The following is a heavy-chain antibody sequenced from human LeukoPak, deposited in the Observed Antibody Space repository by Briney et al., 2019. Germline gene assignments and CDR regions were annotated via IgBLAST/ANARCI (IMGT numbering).Heavy chain of an antibody. V-gene: IGHV4-4*07. CDR2: IYTSGNT. Sequence: SETLSLTCTVSGGSISSYYWSWIRQPAGKGLEWIGRIYTSGNTNYNPSPKSRVTMSVDTSKNQFSLKLSSVTAADTAVYYCARGGYSRYQLRPGGPFYYFDYWGQGTLVTVSS. J-gene: IGHJ4*02. D-gene: IGHD2-2*01. CDR3: ARGGYSRYQLRPGGPFYYFDY. CDR1: GGSISSYY.